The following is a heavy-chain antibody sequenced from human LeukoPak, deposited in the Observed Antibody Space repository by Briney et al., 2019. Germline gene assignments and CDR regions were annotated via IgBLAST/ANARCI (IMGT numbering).Heavy chain of an antibody. J-gene: IGHJ4*02. Sequence: GGSLRLSCAASGFTFDDYGMTWVRQAPGKGLEWVSGINWNGGSTGYADSVKGRFTISRDNAKNSLYLQMNSLRAEDTAVYYCARVDTAMDFDYWGQGTLVTVSS. CDR1: GFTFDDYG. V-gene: IGHV3-20*04. CDR2: INWNGGST. D-gene: IGHD5-18*01. CDR3: ARVDTAMDFDY.